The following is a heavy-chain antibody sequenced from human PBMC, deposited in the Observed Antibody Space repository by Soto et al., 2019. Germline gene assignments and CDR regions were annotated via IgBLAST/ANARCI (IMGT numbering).Heavy chain of an antibody. CDR1: GGSVTSGNYY. D-gene: IGHD2-21*02. J-gene: IGHJ4*02. CDR3: ARGPVVTPFVDY. Sequence: ASETLSLTCTVSGGSVTSGNYYWSWIRQPPGKGLEWIGHIYYSGSTNYNPSLKSRVTISVDASKNQFSLKLSSVTAADTAIYYCARGPVVTPFVDYWGQGTLVTVSS. CDR2: IYYSGST. V-gene: IGHV4-61*01.